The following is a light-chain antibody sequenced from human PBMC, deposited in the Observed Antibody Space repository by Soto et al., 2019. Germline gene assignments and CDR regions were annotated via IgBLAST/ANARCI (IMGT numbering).Light chain of an antibody. J-gene: IGLJ2*01. Sequence: QSVLTQPPSASGSPGQSVTISCTGTSSDVGGYNYVSWYQQHPGKAPKLIIFEVSKRPSGVPDRFSASKSGDTASLTVSGLQAKDEADYYCSSYAGSNNLVFGGGTKLTVL. CDR1: SSDVGGYNY. V-gene: IGLV2-8*01. CDR2: EVS. CDR3: SSYAGSNNLV.